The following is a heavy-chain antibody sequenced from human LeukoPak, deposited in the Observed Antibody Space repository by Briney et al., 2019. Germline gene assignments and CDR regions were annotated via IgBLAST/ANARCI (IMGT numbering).Heavy chain of an antibody. V-gene: IGHV3-21*01. Sequence: GESLRLSCAASGFTFSSYSKNWVRQAPGKGLEWVSSISSSSSYIYYADSVKGRFTISRDNAKNSLYLQMNSLRAEDTAVYYCARGRIAKSAFDIWGQGTMVTVSS. J-gene: IGHJ3*02. D-gene: IGHD6-13*01. CDR1: GFTFSSYS. CDR2: ISSSSSYI. CDR3: ARGRIAKSAFDI.